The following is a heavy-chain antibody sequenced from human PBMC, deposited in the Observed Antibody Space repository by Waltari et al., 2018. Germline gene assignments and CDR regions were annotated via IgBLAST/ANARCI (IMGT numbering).Heavy chain of an antibody. J-gene: IGHJ3*02. CDR1: AFSVSSND. D-gene: IGHD3-3*01. Sequence: EVQLVESGGGLIQPGGFLRLSCAASAFSVSSNDMTWVRQAPGKGREWLSIGTSDDKTYYADSVKGRFTISRDNSKKTLYLEMSSLTAADTGVYYGATSWIWSVGVSDTGPDAVDIWGQGTMVTVSS. CDR3: ATSWIWSVGVSDTGPDAVDI. CDR2: GTSDDKT. V-gene: IGHV3-53*01.